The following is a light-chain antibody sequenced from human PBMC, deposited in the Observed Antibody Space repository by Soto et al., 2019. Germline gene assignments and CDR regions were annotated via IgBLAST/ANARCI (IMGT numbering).Light chain of an antibody. CDR2: DVS. CDR1: QIISSW. Sequence: DIQMTQSPSTLSASVGDRVTITCRASQIISSWLAWYQQKPGKAPKLLIYDVSSLESGAPSRFSGSGSGTEFTLTISSLQPDDFATYYCQHYNSYSEAFGQGTKVDIK. V-gene: IGKV1-5*01. CDR3: QHYNSYSEA. J-gene: IGKJ1*01.